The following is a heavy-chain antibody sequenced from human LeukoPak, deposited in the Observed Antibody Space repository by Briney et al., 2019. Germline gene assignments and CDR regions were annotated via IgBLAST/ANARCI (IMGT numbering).Heavy chain of an antibody. Sequence: PGGSLRLSCVASGFTVSSNYMSWVRQAPGKGLEWVSAISGSGGSTYYADSVKGRFTISRDNSKNTLYLQMNSLRAEDTAVYYCAKDIVWFGELLAYWGQGTLVTVSS. CDR3: AKDIVWFGELLAY. J-gene: IGHJ4*02. V-gene: IGHV3-23*01. D-gene: IGHD3-10*01. CDR2: ISGSGGST. CDR1: GFTVSSNY.